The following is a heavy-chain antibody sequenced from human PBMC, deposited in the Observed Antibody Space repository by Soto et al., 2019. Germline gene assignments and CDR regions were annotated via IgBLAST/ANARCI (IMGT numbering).Heavy chain of an antibody. D-gene: IGHD3-9*01. CDR2: INHSGST. CDR3: ARGRRLWLVYYSDY. CDR1: GGSFSGYY. Sequence: SETLSLTCAVYGGSFSGYYWSWIRQPPGKGLEWIGEINHSGSTNYNPSLKSRVTISVDTSKNQFSLKLSSVTAADTAVYHCARGRRLWLVYYSDYWGQGTLVTVSS. J-gene: IGHJ4*02. V-gene: IGHV4-34*01.